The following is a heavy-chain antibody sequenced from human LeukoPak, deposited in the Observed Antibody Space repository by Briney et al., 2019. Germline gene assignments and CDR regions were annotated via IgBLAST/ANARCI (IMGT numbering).Heavy chain of an antibody. V-gene: IGHV4-34*01. CDR2: INHSGST. D-gene: IGHD5-18*01. J-gene: IGHJ2*01. CDR3: ARTYSYGPRGYFDL. Sequence: SETLPLTCAVYGGSFSGYYWSWIRQPPGKGLEWIGEINHSGSTNYNPSLKSRVTISVDTSKNQFSLKLSSVTAADTAVYYCARTYSYGPRGYFDLWGRGTLVTVSS. CDR1: GGSFSGYY.